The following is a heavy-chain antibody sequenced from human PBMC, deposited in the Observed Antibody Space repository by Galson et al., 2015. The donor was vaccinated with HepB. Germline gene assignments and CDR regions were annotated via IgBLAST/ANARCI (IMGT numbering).Heavy chain of an antibody. D-gene: IGHD2-15*01. J-gene: IGHJ4*02. CDR2: INVYNGKT. CDR1: GYIFNNYG. CDR3: ARDLVLFGYCIAGSCLPQVFDY. V-gene: IGHV1-18*01. Sequence: SVKVSCKASGYIFNNYGINWVRQAPGQGLEWMGWINVYNGKTSSPQRLQGRVTMTTDTSTSTAYMELRSLRSDDTAVYYCARDLVLFGYCIAGSCLPQVFDYWGQGTLVTVSS.